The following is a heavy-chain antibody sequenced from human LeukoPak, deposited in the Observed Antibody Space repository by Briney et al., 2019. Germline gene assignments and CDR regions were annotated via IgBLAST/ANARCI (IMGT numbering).Heavy chain of an antibody. Sequence: GGSLRLSCAASGFTFSSYAMSWVRQAPGKGLEWVSVIYSGGSTYYADSVKGRFTISRDNSKNTLYLQMNSLRAEDTAAYYCAGSYDYFDYWGQGTLVTVSS. CDR1: GFTFSSYA. D-gene: IGHD5-12*01. CDR2: IYSGGST. J-gene: IGHJ4*02. CDR3: AGSYDYFDY. V-gene: IGHV3-53*01.